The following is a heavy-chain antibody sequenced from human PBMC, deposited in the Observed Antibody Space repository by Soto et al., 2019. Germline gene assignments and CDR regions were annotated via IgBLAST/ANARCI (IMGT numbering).Heavy chain of an antibody. J-gene: IGHJ4*02. CDR3: ARGLPTGDSSGYYPNYFDY. Sequence: SETLSLTCAVYGGSFSGYYWSWIRQPPGKGLEWIGEINHSGSTNYNPSLKSRVTISVDTSKNQFSLKLSSVTAADTAVYYCARGLPTGDSSGYYPNYFDYWGQGTLVTVSS. D-gene: IGHD3-22*01. CDR2: INHSGST. V-gene: IGHV4-34*01. CDR1: GGSFSGYY.